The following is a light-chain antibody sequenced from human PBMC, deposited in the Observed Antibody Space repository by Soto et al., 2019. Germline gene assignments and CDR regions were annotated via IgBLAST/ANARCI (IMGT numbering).Light chain of an antibody. J-gene: IGKJ4*01. Sequence: DIQMTRSPSTLSASVGDRVTITCRASQTISSWLAWYQQRPGKAPKLLIYKASSLESGVPSRFSGSGSGTEFTLTISSLQPDDFGRYYCQQYNSYPLTFGGGTKVEIK. CDR3: QQYNSYPLT. CDR1: QTISSW. CDR2: KAS. V-gene: IGKV1-5*03.